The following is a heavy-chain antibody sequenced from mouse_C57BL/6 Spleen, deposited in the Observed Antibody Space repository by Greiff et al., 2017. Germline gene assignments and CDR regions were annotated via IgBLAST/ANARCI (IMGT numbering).Heavy chain of an antibody. CDR2: INYDGSST. J-gene: IGHJ1*03. Sequence: EVKLVESEGGLVQPGSSMKLSCTASGFTFSDYYMAWVRQVPEKGLEWVANINYDGSSTYYLDSLKSRFIISRDNAKNILYLQMSSLKSEDTATYYCARSGNYYGSSWYFDVWGTGTTVTVSS. V-gene: IGHV5-16*01. CDR1: GFTFSDYY. D-gene: IGHD1-1*01. CDR3: ARSGNYYGSSWYFDV.